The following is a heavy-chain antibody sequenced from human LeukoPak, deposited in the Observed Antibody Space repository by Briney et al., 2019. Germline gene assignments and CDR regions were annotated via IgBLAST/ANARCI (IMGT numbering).Heavy chain of an antibody. CDR2: ITSSSDTI. D-gene: IGHD4-17*01. CDR1: GFIFRSYS. V-gene: IGHV3-48*01. Sequence: GGSLRLSCAASGFIFRSYSMNWVRQAPGKGLEWVAFITSSSDTISYADSVKGRFTISRDNAKNSLYLQMDGLRAEDTAVYYCARYDYGDYEDYFYYMDVWGKGTAVTVSS. J-gene: IGHJ6*03. CDR3: ARYDYGDYEDYFYYMDV.